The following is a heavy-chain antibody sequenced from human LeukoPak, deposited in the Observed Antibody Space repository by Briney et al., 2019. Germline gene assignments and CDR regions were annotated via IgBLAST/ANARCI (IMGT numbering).Heavy chain of an antibody. CDR1: GFTFSSYA. D-gene: IGHD2-15*01. CDR3: AKDRSQILVVVAAGAFDI. Sequence: GGSLRLSCAASGFTFSSYAMSWVRQAPGKGLEWVSAISGSGGSTYYADSVKGRFTISRDNSKNTLYLQMNSLRAEDTAVYYCAKDRSQILVVVAAGAFDIWGQGTMVTVSS. J-gene: IGHJ3*02. CDR2: ISGSGGST. V-gene: IGHV3-23*01.